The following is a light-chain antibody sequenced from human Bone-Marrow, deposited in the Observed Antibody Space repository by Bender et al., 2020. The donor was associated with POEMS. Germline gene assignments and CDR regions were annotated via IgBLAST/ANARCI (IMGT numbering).Light chain of an antibody. CDR1: DLGDKY. Sequence: SYEVTQPPSVSVSPGQTASITCSGDDLGDKYVAWYHKKPGQSPVLVIYQDTKRPSGIPERFSGSNSGNTATLTISGTQAMDEADYYCQAWDTYSVIFGGGTKLTVL. V-gene: IGLV3-1*01. CDR2: QDT. J-gene: IGLJ2*01. CDR3: QAWDTYSVI.